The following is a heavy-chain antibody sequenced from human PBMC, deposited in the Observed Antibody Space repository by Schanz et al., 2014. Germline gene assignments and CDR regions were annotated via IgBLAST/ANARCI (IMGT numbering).Heavy chain of an antibody. CDR1: RSTFSSYT. J-gene: IGHJ3*02. V-gene: IGHV1-69*02. CDR2: FIPILDVG. D-gene: IGHD2-2*01. Sequence: QVQLVQSGAEVKKPGSSVKVSCKASRSTFSSYTISWVRQARGQGLEWVGRFIPILDVGNYAQQFQGRVSFTADKSTSTAYMGLSSLRYEDTALYYCARGTMPGTFDIWGQGTMVTVSS. CDR3: ARGTMPGTFDI.